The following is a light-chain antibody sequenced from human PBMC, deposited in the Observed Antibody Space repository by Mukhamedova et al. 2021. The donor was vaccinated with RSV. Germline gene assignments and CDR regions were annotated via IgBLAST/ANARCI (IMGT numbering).Light chain of an antibody. CDR2: AAS. Sequence: WYQRRVHGKAPNLLIYAASSLQSGVPSRFGGSGSETDFTLTISTLQPEDLATYYCQQSYNTPFTFGPGTKVDIK. J-gene: IGKJ3*01. CDR3: QQSYNTPFT. V-gene: IGKV1-39*01.